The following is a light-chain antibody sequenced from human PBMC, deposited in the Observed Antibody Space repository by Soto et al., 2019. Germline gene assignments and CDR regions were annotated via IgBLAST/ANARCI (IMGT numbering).Light chain of an antibody. CDR1: QSISNF. J-gene: IGKJ1*01. CDR3: QQTYSTPWT. V-gene: IGKV1-39*01. CDR2: AAS. Sequence: DIQMTQSPSSLSASVGDRVTVTCRASQSISNFLNWYQQKPGKAPNLLIYAASSLQSGVPSRFSGSGSGTDFTLTISSLQPEDFATFYCQQTYSTPWTFRQGTKVDIK.